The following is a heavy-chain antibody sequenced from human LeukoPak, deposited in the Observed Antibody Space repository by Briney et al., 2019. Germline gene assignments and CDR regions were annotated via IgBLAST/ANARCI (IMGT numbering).Heavy chain of an antibody. J-gene: IGHJ4*02. D-gene: IGHD3-22*01. CDR2: INQDGSEK. CDR3: ASETYYYDSSGYYLRGRYFDY. Sequence: GGSLRLSCAASGFTFSSNWMSWVRQAPGKGLEWVANINQDGSEKYYVDSVKGRFTISRDNAKNSLYLQMSSLRAKDTAVYYCASETYYYDSSGYYLRGRYFDYWGQGTLVTVSS. CDR1: GFTFSSNW. V-gene: IGHV3-7*03.